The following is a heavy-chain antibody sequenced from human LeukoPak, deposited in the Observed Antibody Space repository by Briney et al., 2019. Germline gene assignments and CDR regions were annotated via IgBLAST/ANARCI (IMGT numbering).Heavy chain of an antibody. D-gene: IGHD6-19*01. CDR1: GFSFSSYW. V-gene: IGHV3-74*01. CDR2: ISTDGSST. CDR3: ARPSSGWYGS. Sequence: GGSLRLSCAVSGFSFSSYWMHWVRQAPGKGLVWVSRISTDGSSTTYADSVRGRFTISRDNPKNTLYLQMDSLRAEDTVVYYCARPSSGWYGSWGQGTLVTVSS. J-gene: IGHJ4*02.